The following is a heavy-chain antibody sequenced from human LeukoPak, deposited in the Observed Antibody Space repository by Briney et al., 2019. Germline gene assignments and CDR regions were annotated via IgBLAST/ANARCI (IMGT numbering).Heavy chain of an antibody. CDR3: ARTGFGAGPRMDNDN. D-gene: IGHD2-8*01. CDR2: ISSSSSYI. Sequence: GGSLRLSCAASGFTFSSYSMNWVRQAPGKGLEWGSSISSSSSYIYYADSVKGRFTISRDNAKNSLYLQMNSLRAADTAVYYCARTGFGAGPRMDNDNWGQGTLVTVSS. V-gene: IGHV3-21*01. CDR1: GFTFSSYS. J-gene: IGHJ4*02.